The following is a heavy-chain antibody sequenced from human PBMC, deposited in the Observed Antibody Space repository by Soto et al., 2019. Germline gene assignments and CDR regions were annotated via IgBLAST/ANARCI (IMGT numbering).Heavy chain of an antibody. Sequence: VQLVESGGGLVQPGGSLKLSCAASGFTFSGSAMHWVRQASGKGLEWVGRIRSKANSYATAYAASVKGRFTISRDDSKNTAYLQMNSLKTEDTAVYYCTRHAVSWEPREYFNWFDPWGQGTLVTVSS. CDR2: IRSKANSYAT. J-gene: IGHJ5*02. CDR3: TRHAVSWEPREYFNWFDP. D-gene: IGHD1-26*01. V-gene: IGHV3-73*02. CDR1: GFTFSGSA.